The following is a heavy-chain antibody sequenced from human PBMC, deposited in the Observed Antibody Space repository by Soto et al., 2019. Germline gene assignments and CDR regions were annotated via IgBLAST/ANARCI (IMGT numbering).Heavy chain of an antibody. Sequence: SETLSDTCSVSGESISSLGAYWSWINKLPGKGLEWIGYLYYGGSANYTPSLKSRLTISLDTSKNQFSLKLESVTAADTAVYYCARIKSRYYKIISSSFDYWGRGTLVTVSS. CDR3: ARIKSRYYKIISSSFDY. J-gene: IGHJ4*02. CDR2: LYYGGSA. V-gene: IGHV4-31*03. CDR1: GESISSLGAY. D-gene: IGHD3-10*01.